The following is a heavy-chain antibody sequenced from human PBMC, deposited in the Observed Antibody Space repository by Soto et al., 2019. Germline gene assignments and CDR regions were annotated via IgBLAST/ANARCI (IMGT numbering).Heavy chain of an antibody. D-gene: IGHD3-22*01. V-gene: IGHV4-59*01. Sequence: QVQLQESGPGLVKPSETLSLTCTVSGGSISSYYWSWIRQPPGKGLEWIGYIYYSGSTNYNPSLKRRINISVDTSKNQCSLKLSSVTAADTAVYYCARGGYYYDSSGYPTMNWYFDLWGRGTLVTVSS. J-gene: IGHJ2*01. CDR2: IYYSGST. CDR1: GGSISSYY. CDR3: ARGGYYYDSSGYPTMNWYFDL.